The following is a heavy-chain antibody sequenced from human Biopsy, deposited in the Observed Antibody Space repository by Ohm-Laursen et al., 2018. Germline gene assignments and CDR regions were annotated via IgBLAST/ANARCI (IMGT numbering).Heavy chain of an antibody. Sequence: SDTLSLTCTVSGDSISSYYWNWIRQPPGKGLQVIGYISSGGRAKYNPSLKSRLTISLDTSKNQLSLRLSSVTAADSAMYYCASVVLGPTNDAFDLWGQGTMVVVSS. CDR3: ASVVLGPTNDAFDL. CDR2: ISSGGRA. CDR1: GDSISSYY. D-gene: IGHD3-22*01. V-gene: IGHV4-59*07. J-gene: IGHJ3*01.